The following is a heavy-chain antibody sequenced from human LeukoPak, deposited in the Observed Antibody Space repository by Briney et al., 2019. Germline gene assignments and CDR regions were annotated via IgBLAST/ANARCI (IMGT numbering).Heavy chain of an antibody. J-gene: IGHJ4*02. Sequence: ASVKVSCKVSGYTLTELSMHWVRQAPGKGLEWMGGFDPEDGETIYAQKFQGRVTMTEDTSTDTAYMELSSLRSEDTGVYYCATGGSGSYYELDYWGQGTLVTVSS. CDR1: GYTLTELS. D-gene: IGHD3-10*01. V-gene: IGHV1-24*01. CDR2: FDPEDGET. CDR3: ATGGSGSYYELDY.